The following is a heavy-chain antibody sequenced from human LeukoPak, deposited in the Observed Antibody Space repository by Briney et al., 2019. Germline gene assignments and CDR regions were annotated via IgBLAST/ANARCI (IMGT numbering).Heavy chain of an antibody. CDR1: GGSISSGGYY. V-gene: IGHV4-31*03. CDR2: IYYSGST. J-gene: IGHJ4*02. CDR3: ARVPPQDSSGWYTFDY. Sequence: PSETLSLTCTVSGGSISSGGYYWSWIRQHPGKGLEWIGYIYYSGSTYHNPSLKSRVTISVDTSKNQFSLRLSSVTAADTAVYYCARVPPQDSSGWYTFDYWGQGTLVTVSS. D-gene: IGHD6-19*01.